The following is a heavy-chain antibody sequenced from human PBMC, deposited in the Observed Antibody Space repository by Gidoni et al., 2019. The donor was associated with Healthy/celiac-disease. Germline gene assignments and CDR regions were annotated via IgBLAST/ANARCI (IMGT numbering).Heavy chain of an antibody. CDR2: ISYDGSNK. Sequence: QVQLVESGGGVVQPGGSLRLSCAASGFTFSSYAMHWVRQAPGKGLEWVAVISYDGSNKYYADSVKGRFTISRDNSKNTLYLQMNSLRAEDTAVYYCARDADVDTADAPLDYWGQGTLVTVSS. CDR1: GFTFSSYA. D-gene: IGHD5-18*01. V-gene: IGHV3-30*01. J-gene: IGHJ4*02. CDR3: ARDADVDTADAPLDY.